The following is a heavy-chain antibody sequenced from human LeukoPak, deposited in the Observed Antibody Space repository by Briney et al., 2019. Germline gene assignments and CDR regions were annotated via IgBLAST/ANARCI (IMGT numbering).Heavy chain of an antibody. D-gene: IGHD1-26*01. CDR1: GFTFSGYA. CDR2: ISGSGGST. CDR3: ARGTRGSYWFDY. Sequence: GGPLRLSCAASGFTFSGYAMSWVRQAPGKGLEWVSAISGSGGSTYYADSVKGRFTISRDNSKNTLYLQMNSLRAEDTAVYYCARGTRGSYWFDYWGQGTLVTVSS. V-gene: IGHV3-23*01. J-gene: IGHJ4*02.